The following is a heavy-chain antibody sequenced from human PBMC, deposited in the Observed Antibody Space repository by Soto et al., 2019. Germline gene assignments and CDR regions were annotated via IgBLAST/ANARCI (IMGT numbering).Heavy chain of an antibody. CDR1: GFTFRNYR. V-gene: IGHV3-74*01. J-gene: IGHJ1*01. D-gene: IGHD3-16*01. Sequence: EVQLVESGGDLVQPGDSLRLSCAASGFTFRNYRMHGVRQVPGKGLVWVSFISDDGRTTRYADSVKGRFTISRDNAKNTDYHEMNSLTVDDTAMYYCARDGGGLAHWGQGALVTVSS. CDR3: ARDGGGLAH. CDR2: ISDDGRTT.